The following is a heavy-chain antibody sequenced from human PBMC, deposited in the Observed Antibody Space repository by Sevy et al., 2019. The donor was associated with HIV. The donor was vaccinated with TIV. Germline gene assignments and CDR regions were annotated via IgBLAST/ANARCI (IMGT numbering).Heavy chain of an antibody. CDR2: ISWNSGSI. D-gene: IGHD2-8*01. J-gene: IGHJ4*01. V-gene: IGHV3-9*01. CDR1: GFTFDDYA. CDR3: ARDRDDGYCTHGVCFNFDN. Sequence: GGYLRLSCAASGFTFDDYAMHWVRQAPGKGLEWVSGISWNSGSIDYADSVKGRFTISRDNAKNSLYLQMKSLRADDTALYYCARDRDDGYCTHGVCFNFDNWGQGTLVTVSS.